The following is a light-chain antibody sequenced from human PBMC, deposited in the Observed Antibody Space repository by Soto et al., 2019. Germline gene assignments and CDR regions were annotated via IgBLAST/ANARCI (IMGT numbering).Light chain of an antibody. V-gene: IGLV2-14*01. CDR3: SSYTSSSNSVV. Sequence: QSVLTQPASVSGSPGQSITISCTGTSSDVGVYNYVSWYQQHPGKAPKLMIYDVSNRPSGVSNRFSGAKSGNTASLTISGLQAEDEADYYGSSYTSSSNSVVFGGGTKVTVL. CDR2: DVS. J-gene: IGLJ2*01. CDR1: SSDVGVYNY.